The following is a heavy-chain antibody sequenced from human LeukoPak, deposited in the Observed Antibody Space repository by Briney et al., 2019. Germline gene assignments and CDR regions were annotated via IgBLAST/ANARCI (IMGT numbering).Heavy chain of an antibody. Sequence: SETLSLTCTVSGGSISSGSYYWSWIRQPAGKGLEWIGRIYTSGSTNYNPSLKSRVTISVDTSKNQFSLKLSSVTAADTAVYYCARDSYTGTYNDARTFDIWGRGTMVTVSS. CDR1: GGSISSGSYY. CDR3: ARDSYTGTYNDARTFDI. CDR2: IYTSGST. D-gene: IGHD1-26*01. J-gene: IGHJ3*02. V-gene: IGHV4-61*02.